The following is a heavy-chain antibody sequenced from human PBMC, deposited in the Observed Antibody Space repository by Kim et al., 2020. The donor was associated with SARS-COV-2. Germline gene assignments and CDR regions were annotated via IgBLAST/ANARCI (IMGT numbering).Heavy chain of an antibody. Sequence: DTVKGRFTISGDNAKNSLYLQMNSLRAEDTAVYYCANLLRYCSGGSCYNYWGQGTLVTVSS. CDR3: ANLLRYCSGGSCYNY. J-gene: IGHJ4*02. D-gene: IGHD2-15*01. V-gene: IGHV3-21*01.